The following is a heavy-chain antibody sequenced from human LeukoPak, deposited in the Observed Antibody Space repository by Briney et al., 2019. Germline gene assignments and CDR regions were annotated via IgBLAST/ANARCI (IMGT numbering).Heavy chain of an antibody. J-gene: IGHJ4*02. CDR2: IGSSGNYI. D-gene: IGHD3-10*01. CDR1: GFTFSSHT. Sequence: GGSLRLSCAASGFTFSSHTMNWVRQAPGKGLEWVSSIGSSGNYIYYADSVKGRFTISRDNAKNSLYLQMNSLRAEDTAVYYCARGGAMVRGVSPLDYWGQGTLVTVSS. V-gene: IGHV3-21*01. CDR3: ARGGAMVRGVSPLDY.